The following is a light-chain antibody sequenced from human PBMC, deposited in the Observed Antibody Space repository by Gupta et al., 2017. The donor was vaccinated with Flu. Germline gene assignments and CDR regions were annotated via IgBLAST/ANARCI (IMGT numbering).Light chain of an antibody. CDR2: KDS. CDR3: QSADSSGTYVV. V-gene: IGLV3-25*02. Sequence: SYELTQPPSVSVSPGQTARITCPGDALPKQYAYWYQQKPGQAPVLVIYKDSERPSGIPARFSGSSSGTTVTLTISGVQAEDEADYYCQSADSSGTYVVFGGGTKLTVL. CDR1: ALPKQY. J-gene: IGLJ2*01.